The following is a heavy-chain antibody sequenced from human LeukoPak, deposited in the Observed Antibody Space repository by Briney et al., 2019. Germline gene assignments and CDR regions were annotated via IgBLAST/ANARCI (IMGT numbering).Heavy chain of an antibody. Sequence: PGGSLRLSCTYSGFTSRFLGMSWIRQAPGKGLEWVSATSGSGGSEYYADSVRGRFTISRDTSKNVLFLQMNNLRAENTALYYCAKALTDHQDLDAFDIWGQGTMVTVSS. D-gene: IGHD3-16*01. J-gene: IGHJ3*02. CDR1: GFTSRFLG. V-gene: IGHV3-23*01. CDR2: TSGSGGSE. CDR3: AKALTDHQDLDAFDI.